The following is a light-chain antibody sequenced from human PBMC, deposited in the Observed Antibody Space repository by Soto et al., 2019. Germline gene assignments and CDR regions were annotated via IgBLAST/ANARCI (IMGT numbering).Light chain of an antibody. J-gene: IGLJ3*02. CDR2: EVS. CDR3: SAYTTTSARV. V-gene: IGLV2-14*01. Sequence: QSALTQPASVSGSPGQSITITCTGTSSDVGGYNFVSWYQQHPGEAPKLIIYEVSNRPSGVSHRFSGSKSGNTASLTISGLQAEDEADYYCSAYTTTSARVFGGGTKVTV. CDR1: SSDVGGYNF.